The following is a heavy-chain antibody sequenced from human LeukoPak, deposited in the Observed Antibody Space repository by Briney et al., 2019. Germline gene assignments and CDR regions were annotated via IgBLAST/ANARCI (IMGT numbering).Heavy chain of an antibody. V-gene: IGHV3-74*01. Sequence: GGSLRLSCAASDFSFITYWMHWVRQTPGKQLVWVSRINNDGSSTNYAGSVKGRFTISRDNAKNSLYLQMNSLRAEDTALYYCAKDTDGDSFGAFDIWGQGTMVTVS. D-gene: IGHD4-17*01. CDR2: INNDGSST. CDR1: DFSFITYW. J-gene: IGHJ3*02. CDR3: AKDTDGDSFGAFDI.